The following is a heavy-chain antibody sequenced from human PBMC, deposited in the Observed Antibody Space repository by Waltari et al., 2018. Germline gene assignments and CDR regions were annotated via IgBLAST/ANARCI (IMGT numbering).Heavy chain of an antibody. Sequence: EEQLVESGGGLVQPGDSLRLSCAASGFTFSSFWMNWVRQAPGKGPLWVSRNVYGAKKKTGRGPVKGRFTTTRDKARKTLLLEMNRMRGEDTGVYFCVRGSRRTYRSPVPGRHYYYGMDGWGQGTTVTGSS. CDR3: VRGSRRTYRSPVPGRHYYYGMDG. J-gene: IGHJ6*02. D-gene: IGHD1-1*01. CDR2: VYGAKKK. V-gene: IGHV3-74*03. CDR1: GFTFSSFW.